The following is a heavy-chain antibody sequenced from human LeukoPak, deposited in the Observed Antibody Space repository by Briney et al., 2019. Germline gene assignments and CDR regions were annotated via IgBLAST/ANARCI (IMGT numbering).Heavy chain of an antibody. V-gene: IGHV1-2*02. J-gene: IGHJ4*02. Sequence: ASVKVSCKASGYTFTSYDINWVRPAPGQGLEWMGWINPNSGGTNYAQKFQGRVTMTRDTSISTAYMELSRLRSDDTAVYYCARRGYSGYDDGRFDYWGQGTLVTVSS. CDR3: ARRGYSGYDDGRFDY. D-gene: IGHD5-12*01. CDR1: GYTFTSYD. CDR2: INPNSGGT.